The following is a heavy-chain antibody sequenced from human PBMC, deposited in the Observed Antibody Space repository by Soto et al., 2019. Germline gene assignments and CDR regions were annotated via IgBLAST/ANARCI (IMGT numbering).Heavy chain of an antibody. V-gene: IGHV1-3*01. Sequence: QVQLVQSGAEVKKPGASVKVSCKASGYTFTSYAMHWVRQAPGQRLEWMGWINAGNGNTKYSQKFQGRVTITRDTSASTAYMELSSLRSEDTAVYYCARDLIVVVPAAMFVAPAWGVFDIWGQGTMVTVSS. CDR1: GYTFTSYA. J-gene: IGHJ3*02. CDR3: ARDLIVVVPAAMFVAPAWGVFDI. D-gene: IGHD2-2*01. CDR2: INAGNGNT.